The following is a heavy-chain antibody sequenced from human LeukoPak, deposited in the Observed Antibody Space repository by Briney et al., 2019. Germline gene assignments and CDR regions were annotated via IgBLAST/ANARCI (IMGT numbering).Heavy chain of an antibody. D-gene: IGHD1-14*01. CDR3: ASSPRYGPTDLDY. J-gene: IGHJ4*02. V-gene: IGHV1-24*01. Sequence: ASVKVSCKVSGYTLTELSMHWVRQAPGKGLEWMGGFDPEEGETIYAQKFQGRVTMTEDTSTDTACMERSSLRSEDTAVYYCASSPRYGPTDLDYWGQGTLVTVSS. CDR1: GYTLTELS. CDR2: FDPEEGET.